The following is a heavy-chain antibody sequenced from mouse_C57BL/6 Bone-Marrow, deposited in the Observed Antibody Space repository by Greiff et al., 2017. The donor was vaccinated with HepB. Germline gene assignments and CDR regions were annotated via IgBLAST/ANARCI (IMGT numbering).Heavy chain of an antibody. CDR2: IYPGNSDT. V-gene: IGHV1-5*01. J-gene: IGHJ1*03. Sequence: VQLKQSGTVLARPGASVKMSCKTSGYTFTSYWMHWVKQRPGQGLEWIGAIYPGNSDTSYNQKFKGKAKLTAVTSASTAYMELSSLTNEDSAVYYCRLTTVVATNWYFDVWGTGTTVTVSS. D-gene: IGHD1-1*01. CDR1: GYTFTSYW. CDR3: RLTTVVATNWYFDV.